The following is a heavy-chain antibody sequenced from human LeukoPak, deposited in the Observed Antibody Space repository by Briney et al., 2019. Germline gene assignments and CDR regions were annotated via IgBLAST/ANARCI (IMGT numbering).Heavy chain of an antibody. J-gene: IGHJ6*04. CDR1: GYTFTDYY. CDR2: IYPNTGGT. D-gene: IGHD1-26*01. Sequence: ASVKVSCTVSGYTFTDYYIHWVRQAPGQGLEWMGRIYPNTGGTMYEETFEGRVTMTRDTSISTAYMDLSSVRSDDTAVYYCARAINLQSGSYYPQDVWGTGTSVTVSS. CDR3: ARAINLQSGSYYPQDV. V-gene: IGHV1-2*06.